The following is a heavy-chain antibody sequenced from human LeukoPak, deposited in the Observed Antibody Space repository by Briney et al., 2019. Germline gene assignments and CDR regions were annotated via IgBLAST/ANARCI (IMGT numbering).Heavy chain of an antibody. CDR1: GYRFTNYW. CDR3: AKRGATLGEFDP. J-gene: IGHJ5*02. V-gene: IGHV5-51*07. Sequence: GDSLKISCKGSGYRFTNYWIAWVHQMPRKRLELMGIIYPGDSDIRYSPSFQGHVTISADKSSSTAYLQWSSLKASDTAMYFCAKRGATLGEFDPWGQGTLVTVSS. D-gene: IGHD5-24*01. CDR2: IYPGDSDI.